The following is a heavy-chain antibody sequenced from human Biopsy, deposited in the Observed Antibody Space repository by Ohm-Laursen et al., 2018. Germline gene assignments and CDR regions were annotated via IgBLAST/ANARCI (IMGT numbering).Heavy chain of an antibody. CDR3: ARRGSGGRSFDY. CDR2: TDYRGST. V-gene: IGHV4-59*07. J-gene: IGHJ4*02. CDR1: GGSFSTYY. Sequence: SDTLSLTCSVSGGSFSTYYWTWIRQPPGKGLEWIACTDYRGSTNYNPSLKSRVSISIDTSKNQLSLRLNSVTAADTAVYYCARRGSGGRSFDYWGQGSLVTVSS. D-gene: IGHD2-15*01.